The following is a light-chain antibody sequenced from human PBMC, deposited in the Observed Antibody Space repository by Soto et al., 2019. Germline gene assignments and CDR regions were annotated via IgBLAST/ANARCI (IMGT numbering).Light chain of an antibody. CDR2: DAS. J-gene: IGKJ4*01. CDR1: QSVSSY. V-gene: IGKV3-11*01. Sequence: EIVLTQSPATLSLSPGERATLSCRASQSVSSYLAWYQQKPGQAPRLLIYDASNRATGIPARFSGSGSGTDFTLTICSLEPEDFAVYYCQQRSNWPPFTFGGGTKVDIK. CDR3: QQRSNWPPFT.